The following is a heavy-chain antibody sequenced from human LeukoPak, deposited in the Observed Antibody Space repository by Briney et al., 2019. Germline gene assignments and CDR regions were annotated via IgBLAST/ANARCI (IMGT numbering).Heavy chain of an antibody. V-gene: IGHV4-39*07. CDR3: ANTTFRLGY. Sequence: PSETLTLTCTVSGGPISRSSRHWGRIPQPPGKGLEWNGSIFYSRNTYDNPSLMSRLTISVDTYKDQSSLKLSTLTAAGASVYDWANTTFRLGYWGQGTLVTVSS. D-gene: IGHD2/OR15-2a*01. CDR1: GGPISRSSRH. CDR2: IFYSRNT. J-gene: IGHJ4*02.